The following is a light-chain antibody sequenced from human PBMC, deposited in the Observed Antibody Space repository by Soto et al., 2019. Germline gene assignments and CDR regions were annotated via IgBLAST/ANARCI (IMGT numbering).Light chain of an antibody. V-gene: IGKV3-15*01. J-gene: IGKJ5*01. Sequence: EIVMTQSPATLSVSPGERATLSCRASQSVSSNLAWYQQKPGQAPRLLIYGASTRATGIPARFSDSGSGTEFTLTISSLQSEDFAVYYCQQEITFGQGTRLEIK. CDR2: GAS. CDR1: QSVSSN. CDR3: QQEIT.